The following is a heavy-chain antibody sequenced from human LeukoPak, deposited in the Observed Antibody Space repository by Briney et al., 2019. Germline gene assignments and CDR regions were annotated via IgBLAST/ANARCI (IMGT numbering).Heavy chain of an antibody. J-gene: IGHJ6*03. D-gene: IGHD6-13*01. CDR2: IYYSGST. CDR1: GDSITGHY. V-gene: IGHV4-59*11. Sequence: SETLSLTCTVSGDSITGHYWSWVRQPPGKGLEWIGYIYYSGSTIYNPSLKSRVTISVDTSKNQVSLKLSSVTAADTAVYYCARDTSSWSNYYYLDVWGEGTTVTVSS. CDR3: ARDTSSWSNYYYLDV.